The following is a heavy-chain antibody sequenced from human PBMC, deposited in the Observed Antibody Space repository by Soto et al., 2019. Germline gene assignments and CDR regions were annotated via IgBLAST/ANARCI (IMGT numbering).Heavy chain of an antibody. CDR2: MNPNSGNT. J-gene: IGHJ4*02. D-gene: IGHD2-15*01. CDR1: GYTFTSYD. V-gene: IGHV1-8*01. CDR3: GRLEYGGRPGY. Sequence: QVQLVQSGAEVKKPGASVKLSCKASGYTFTSYDITWVRQATGQGLEWMGWMNPNSGNTGCAQKFQGRVTMTRNTSISTAYMEMISVRSEDTAVYYCGRLEYGGRPGYWGQGTMVTVSS.